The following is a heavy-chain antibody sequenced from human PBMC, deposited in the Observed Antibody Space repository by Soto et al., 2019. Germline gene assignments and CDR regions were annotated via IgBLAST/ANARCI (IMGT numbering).Heavy chain of an antibody. V-gene: IGHV4-59*01. Sequence: QVQLQKSGPGLVKPSETRSLICTVSGGSITDYNWSWIRQPPGRGLEWIGYIYYNGRTNYNPSLKSRVTISLDTSKNWISLNLRSVTAADTAVYYCATLNYYDATDYFDSWGQGTLVTVSS. CDR3: ATLNYYDATDYFDS. D-gene: IGHD3-22*01. CDR1: GGSITDYN. J-gene: IGHJ4*02. CDR2: IYYNGRT.